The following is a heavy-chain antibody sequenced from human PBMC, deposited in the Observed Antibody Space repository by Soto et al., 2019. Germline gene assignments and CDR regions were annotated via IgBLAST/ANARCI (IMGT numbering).Heavy chain of an antibody. Sequence: SETLSLTCTVSGGSISSSSYYWGWIRQPPGKGLEWIGYIYYSGSTYYNPPLKSRVTISVDTSKNQFSLKLSSVTAADTAVYYCARDLSYYDSSGYYPGLYFDYWGQGTLVTVSS. CDR1: GGSISSSSYY. D-gene: IGHD3-22*01. V-gene: IGHV4-31*03. CDR2: IYYSGST. J-gene: IGHJ4*02. CDR3: ARDLSYYDSSGYYPGLYFDY.